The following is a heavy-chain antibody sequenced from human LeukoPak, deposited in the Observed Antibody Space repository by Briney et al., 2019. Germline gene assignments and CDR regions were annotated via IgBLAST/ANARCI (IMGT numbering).Heavy chain of an antibody. V-gene: IGHV3-33*01. Sequence: GGSLRLSCAASGFTFSSYGMHWVRQAPGKGLEWVAVIWYDGSNKYYADSVKGRFTISRDNSKNTLYLQMNSLRAEDTAVYYCARGSQLVGGAPFDYWGQGTLVTVSS. CDR2: IWYDGSNK. J-gene: IGHJ4*02. CDR3: ARGSQLVGGAPFDY. CDR1: GFTFSSYG. D-gene: IGHD6-13*01.